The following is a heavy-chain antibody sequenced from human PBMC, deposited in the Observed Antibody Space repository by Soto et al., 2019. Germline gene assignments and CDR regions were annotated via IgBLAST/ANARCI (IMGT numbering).Heavy chain of an antibody. Sequence: PSETLSLTCTVSGGSISSGGYSWSWIRQHPGKGLEWIGYIYYSGSTYYNPSLKSRVTISVDTSKNQFSLKLSSVTAADTDVYYCARDSRRGNGAFDIWGQGRM. CDR1: GGSISSGGYS. CDR2: IYYSGST. D-gene: IGHD1-1*01. J-gene: IGHJ3*02. V-gene: IGHV4-31*03. CDR3: ARDSRRGNGAFDI.